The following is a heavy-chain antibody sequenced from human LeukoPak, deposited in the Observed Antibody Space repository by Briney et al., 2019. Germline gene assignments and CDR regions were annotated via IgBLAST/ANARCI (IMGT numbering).Heavy chain of an antibody. CDR1: GYTFTSHG. Sequence: ASVKVSCKASGYTFTSHGISWVRQAPGQGLEWMGWISAYNGNTNYAQKLQGRVTMTTDTSTSTAYMELRSLRSDDTAVYYCARGYSSSWPDAFDIWGQGTMVTVSS. D-gene: IGHD6-13*01. CDR2: ISAYNGNT. V-gene: IGHV1-18*01. CDR3: ARGYSSSWPDAFDI. J-gene: IGHJ3*02.